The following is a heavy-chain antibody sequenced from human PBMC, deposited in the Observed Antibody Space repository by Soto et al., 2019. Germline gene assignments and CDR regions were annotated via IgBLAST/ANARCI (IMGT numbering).Heavy chain of an antibody. Sequence: GGSLRLSCAASGFTFSSYWMHWVRQAPGKGLVWVSRINSDGSSTSYADSVKGRFTISRDNAKNTLYLQMNSLRAEDTAVYYCARVGGETTVVNPYYYYGMDVWGQGTTVTVSS. D-gene: IGHD4-17*01. V-gene: IGHV3-74*01. J-gene: IGHJ6*02. CDR3: ARVGGETTVVNPYYYYGMDV. CDR2: INSDGSST. CDR1: GFTFSSYW.